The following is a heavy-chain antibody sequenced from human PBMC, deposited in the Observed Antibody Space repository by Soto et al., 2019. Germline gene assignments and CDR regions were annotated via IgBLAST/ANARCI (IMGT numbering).Heavy chain of an antibody. V-gene: IGHV3-7*01. CDR2: LNQDGSRE. Sequence: GGSLRLSCAASGFTFSTHYVNWVRQVPGKGLERVAHLNQDGSRESYVDSVKGRFTVSRDNTKNSVYLQMSSLRAEDTALYFCSGSSGSYPYTFDFWGQGTMVTVSS. CDR1: GFTFSTHY. D-gene: IGHD3-16*01. J-gene: IGHJ3*01. CDR3: SGSSGSYPYTFDF.